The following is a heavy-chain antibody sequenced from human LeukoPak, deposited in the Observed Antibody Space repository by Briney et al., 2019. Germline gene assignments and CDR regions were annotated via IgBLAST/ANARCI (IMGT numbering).Heavy chain of an antibody. Sequence: KPSETLSLTCTVSGGSISSGSYYWSWIRQPAGKGLEWIGRSYTSGSTNYNPSLKSRVTISVDTSKNQFSLKLSSVTAADTAVYYCARVAPNRRHCSGGSCLNYFDYWGQGTLVTVSS. D-gene: IGHD2-15*01. CDR2: SYTSGST. CDR3: ARVAPNRRHCSGGSCLNYFDY. J-gene: IGHJ4*02. V-gene: IGHV4-61*02. CDR1: GGSISSGSYY.